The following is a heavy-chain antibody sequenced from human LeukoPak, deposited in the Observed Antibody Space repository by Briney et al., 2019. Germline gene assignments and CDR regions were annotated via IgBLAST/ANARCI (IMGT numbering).Heavy chain of an antibody. CDR1: GGSISSSSYY. CDR3: ARDKEYYDFWSGYYAFDI. CDR2: INHSGST. Sequence: PSETLSLTCTVSGGSISSSSYYWSWIRQPPGKGLEWIGEINHSGSTNYNPSLKSRVTISVDTSKNQFSLKLSSVTAADTAVYYCARDKEYYDFWSGYYAFDIWGQGTMVTVSS. D-gene: IGHD3-3*01. V-gene: IGHV4-39*07. J-gene: IGHJ3*02.